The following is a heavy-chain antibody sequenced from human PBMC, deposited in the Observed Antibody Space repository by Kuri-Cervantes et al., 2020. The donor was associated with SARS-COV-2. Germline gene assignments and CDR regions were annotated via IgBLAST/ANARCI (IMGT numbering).Heavy chain of an antibody. J-gene: IGHJ4*02. D-gene: IGHD6-6*01. CDR1: GYTFTGYY. CDR2: INPNSGGT. Sequence: ASVKVSCKASGYTFTGYYMHWVRQAPGQGLEWMGWINPNSGGTNYAQKFQGRVTMTRDTSISTAYMELSKLRSDDTAVYYCAVEYSCSSGHPGDDYWGQGTLVTVSS. CDR3: AVEYSCSSGHPGDDY. V-gene: IGHV1-2*02.